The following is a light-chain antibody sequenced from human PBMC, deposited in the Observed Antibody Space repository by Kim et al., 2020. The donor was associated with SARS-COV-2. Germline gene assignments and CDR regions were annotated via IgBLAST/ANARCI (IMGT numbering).Light chain of an antibody. J-gene: IGLJ2*01. Sequence: NFMLTQPHSVSESPGKTVTISCTRSSGSIASNFVQWYQQRPGRAPTNVIYEDNLRPSGVPDRFSGSIDSSSNSASLTISGLKTEDEADYYCQSYDTDNQGIFGGGTQLTVL. CDR2: EDN. V-gene: IGLV6-57*03. CDR3: QSYDTDNQGI. CDR1: SGSIASNF.